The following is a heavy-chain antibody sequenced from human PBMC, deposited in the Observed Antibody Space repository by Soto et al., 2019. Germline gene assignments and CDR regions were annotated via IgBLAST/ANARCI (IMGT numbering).Heavy chain of an antibody. V-gene: IGHV4-59*01. J-gene: IGHJ6*03. CDR2: IYYSGST. D-gene: IGHD2-2*01. CDR1: GGSISSYY. CDR3: ARVSNAILSYYYYYYMDV. Sequence: SETLSLTCTVSGGSISSYYWSWIRQPPGKGLEWIGYIYYSGSTNYNPSLKSRVTISVDTSKNQFSLKLSSVTAADTAVYYCARVSNAILSYYYYYYMDVWGKGTTVTVS.